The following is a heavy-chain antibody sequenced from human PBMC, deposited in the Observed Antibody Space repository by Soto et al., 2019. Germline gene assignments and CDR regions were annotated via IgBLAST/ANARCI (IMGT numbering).Heavy chain of an antibody. J-gene: IGHJ5*02. V-gene: IGHV3-21*01. CDR3: ARDLWDSVVVPAAIGEGFDP. Sequence: PGGSLRLSCAASGFTFSSYSMNWVRQAPGKGLEWVSSISSSSSYIYYADSVKGRFTISRDNAKNSLYLQMNGLRAEDTAVYYCARDLWDSVVVPAAIGEGFDPWGQGTLVTVSS. CDR2: ISSSSSYI. CDR1: GFTFSSYS. D-gene: IGHD2-2*02.